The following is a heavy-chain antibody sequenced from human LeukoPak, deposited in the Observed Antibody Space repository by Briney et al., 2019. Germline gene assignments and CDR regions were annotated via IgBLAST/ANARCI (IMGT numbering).Heavy chain of an antibody. CDR2: ISSSTSCI. V-gene: IGHV3-21*01. CDR3: ARRWSSSWYFIKGYFDY. J-gene: IGHJ4*02. CDR1: GFTFSSYS. Sequence: GGSLRLSCAASGFTFSSYSMNWIRQAPGKGLEWVSSISSSTSCIYYADSVKGRFTISKDNAKNSLYLQMNSLRAEDTAVYYCARRWSSSWYFIKGYFDYWGQGTLVTVSS. D-gene: IGHD6-13*01.